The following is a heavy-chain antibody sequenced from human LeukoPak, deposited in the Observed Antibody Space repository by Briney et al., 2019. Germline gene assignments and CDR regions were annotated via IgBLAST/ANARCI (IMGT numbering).Heavy chain of an antibody. V-gene: IGHV3-48*03. CDR1: GFTFSSYE. D-gene: IGHD3-22*01. J-gene: IGHJ1*01. Sequence: PGGSLRLSCAASGFTFSSYEMNWVRQAPGKGLEWVSFISSSGSAIHYADSVRGRFTISRDNAKNSLYLQMNSLRAEDTAVYYCVVGDYYDTSGYYRAFQHWGQGTLVTVSS. CDR3: VVGDYYDTSGYYRAFQH. CDR2: ISSSGSAI.